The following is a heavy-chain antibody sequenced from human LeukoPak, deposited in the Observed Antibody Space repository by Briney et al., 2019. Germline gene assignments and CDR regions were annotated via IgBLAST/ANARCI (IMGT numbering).Heavy chain of an antibody. D-gene: IGHD6-25*01. CDR1: GGTFSNYA. CDR2: IIPMFGTA. CDR3: VRRQALRGRHRAFDP. V-gene: IGHV1-69*05. Sequence: SVKVSCKASGGTFSNYAISWERQAPGQGLEWLGGIIPMFGTAKYAQKFQGRVTITTDEPTTTAYMELISLRFEDTAVYYCVRRQALRGRHRAFDPWGQGTLVTVTS. J-gene: IGHJ5*02.